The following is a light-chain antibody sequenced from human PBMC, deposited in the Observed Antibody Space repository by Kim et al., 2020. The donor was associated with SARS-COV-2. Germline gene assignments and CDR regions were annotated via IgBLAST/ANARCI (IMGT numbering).Light chain of an antibody. CDR2: KAS. CDR3: QQYSSYSVT. CDR1: QSISHY. Sequence: DIQMTQSPSTLSASIGDTVTISCRASQSISHYLAWYQQKPGKAPKSLIYKASTLGNGVPSRFSGSGSGTEFTLTISSLQPDDFATYYCQQYSSYSVTFGGGTKVDIK. J-gene: IGKJ4*01. V-gene: IGKV1-5*03.